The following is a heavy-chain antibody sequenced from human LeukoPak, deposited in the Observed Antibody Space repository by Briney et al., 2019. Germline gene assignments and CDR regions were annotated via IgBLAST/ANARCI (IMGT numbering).Heavy chain of an antibody. CDR1: GFTFSSYA. CDR2: ISDSGGST. CDR3: AKGGASVTRYVDY. J-gene: IGHJ4*02. V-gene: IGHV3-23*01. Sequence: GGSLRLSCAVSGFTFSSYAMSWVRQAPGKGLEWVSGISDSGGSTYYADSVKGRFTISRDNSKNTLYLQMNSLRPEDTAVYYCAKGGASVTRYVDYWGQGTLVTVSS. D-gene: IGHD4-17*01.